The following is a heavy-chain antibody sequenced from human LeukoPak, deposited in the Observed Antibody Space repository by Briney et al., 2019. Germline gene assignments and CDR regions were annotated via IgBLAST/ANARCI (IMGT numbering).Heavy chain of an antibody. CDR3: AKGKYYYDSSGSHGYYFDY. D-gene: IGHD3-22*01. CDR1: GFIFSDYY. J-gene: IGHJ4*02. Sequence: GGSLRLSCAASGFIFSDYYMSWIRQAPGKGLEWVSYISSTSSYTAYADSVKGRFTISRDNAKNSLYLQMNSLRAEDTAVYYCAKGKYYYDSSGSHGYYFDYWGQGTLVTVSS. CDR2: ISSTSSYT. V-gene: IGHV3-11*05.